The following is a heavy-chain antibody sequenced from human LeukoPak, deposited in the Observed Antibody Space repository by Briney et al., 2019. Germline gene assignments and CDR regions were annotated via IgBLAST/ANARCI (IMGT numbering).Heavy chain of an antibody. J-gene: IGHJ4*02. D-gene: IGHD1-26*01. CDR2: ISGRGDSS. V-gene: IGHV3-23*01. CDR3: ARGEEWELLLGDY. Sequence: GGSLRLSCAASGFTFSTYAINWLRQAPGKGLEWVSGISGRGDSSRYADSVKGRFTISRDNSKNTLYLQMNSLRAEDTAVYYCARGEEWELLLGDYWGQGTLVTVSS. CDR1: GFTFSTYA.